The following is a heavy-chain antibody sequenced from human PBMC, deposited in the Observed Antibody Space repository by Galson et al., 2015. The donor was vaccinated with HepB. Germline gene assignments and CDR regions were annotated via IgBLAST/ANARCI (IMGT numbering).Heavy chain of an antibody. CDR3: ARRYSGYFDL. D-gene: IGHD1-26*01. J-gene: IGHJ4*02. CDR2: IISAGNT. Sequence: SLRLSCAASGFTYINYAINWARQAPGKGLEWVSAIISAGNTYYIDSVKGRFTISRDNSKNTLYLQMNSLRVEDTAVYFCARRYSGYFDLWGRGTLVTVSS. CDR1: GFTYINYA. V-gene: IGHV3-23*01.